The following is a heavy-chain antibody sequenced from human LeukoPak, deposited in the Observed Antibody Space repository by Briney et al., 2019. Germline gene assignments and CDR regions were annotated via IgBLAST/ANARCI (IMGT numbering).Heavy chain of an antibody. CDR1: GYTFTGYY. D-gene: IGHD1-14*01. Sequence: ASVKVSCKASGYTFTGYYMHWVRQAPRQGLEWMGRINPNNGGTNYSQKFQGRVTMIRDTSTSTVYLEPSSLRSEDPAVYYCARDNRGSHPDPAAGFDYWGQGTLVTVSS. CDR3: ARDNRGSHPDPAAGFDY. J-gene: IGHJ4*02. V-gene: IGHV1-2*06. CDR2: INPNNGGT.